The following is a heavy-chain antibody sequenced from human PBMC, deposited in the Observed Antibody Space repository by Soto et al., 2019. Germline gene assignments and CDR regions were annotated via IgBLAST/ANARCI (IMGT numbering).Heavy chain of an antibody. V-gene: IGHV3-23*01. J-gene: IGHJ4*02. D-gene: IGHD5-12*01. CDR3: AKPLSPDSGYDRLYIGY. Sequence: GSLRLSCAASGFTFSSYAMSWVRQAPGKGLKWVSAISGSGGSTYYADSVKGRFTISRDNSKNTLYLQMNSLRAEDTAVYYCAKPLSPDSGYDRLYIGYWGQGTPVTVSS. CDR2: ISGSGGST. CDR1: GFTFSSYA.